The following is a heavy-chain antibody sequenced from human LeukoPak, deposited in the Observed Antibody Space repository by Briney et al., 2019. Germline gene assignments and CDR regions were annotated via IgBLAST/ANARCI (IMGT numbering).Heavy chain of an antibody. Sequence: PSETLSLTCTVSGGSISSYYWSWVRQPPGKGLEWIGYIYYSGSTNYNPSLKSRVTISVDTSKNQFSLKLSSVTAADTAVYYCARVRFTSDGFDYWGQGTLVTVSS. V-gene: IGHV4-59*01. D-gene: IGHD3-10*01. CDR1: GGSISSYY. CDR3: ARVRFTSDGFDY. CDR2: IYYSGST. J-gene: IGHJ4*02.